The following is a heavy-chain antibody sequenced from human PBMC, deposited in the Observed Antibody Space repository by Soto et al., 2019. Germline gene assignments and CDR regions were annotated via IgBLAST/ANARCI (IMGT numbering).Heavy chain of an antibody. CDR3: AREDTDQESGLVPAATEGMDV. V-gene: IGHV1-69*08. Sequence: QVQLVQSGAEVKKPGSSVKVSCKASGGTFSRYSITWVRQAPGHGLEWIGRIIPIFGIASYAQKFQGRVTITADESTSTAYMELTSMTSDDTAVYYRAREDTDQESGLVPAATEGMDVWGQGTTVTVSS. CDR1: GGTFSRYS. CDR2: IIPIFGIA. D-gene: IGHD2-2*01. J-gene: IGHJ6*02.